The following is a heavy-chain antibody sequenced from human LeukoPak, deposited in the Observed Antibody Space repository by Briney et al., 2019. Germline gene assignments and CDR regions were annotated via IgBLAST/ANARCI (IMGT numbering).Heavy chain of an antibody. Sequence: GSLRLSCAASGFTFSSYGMHWVRQAPGKGLEWVAVISYDGSNKYYADSVKGRFTISRDNSKNTLYLQMNSLRAEDTAVYYCAKGDQGYSYGTMVYWGQGTLATVSS. J-gene: IGHJ4*02. V-gene: IGHV3-30*18. D-gene: IGHD5-18*01. CDR1: GFTFSSYG. CDR2: ISYDGSNK. CDR3: AKGDQGYSYGTMVY.